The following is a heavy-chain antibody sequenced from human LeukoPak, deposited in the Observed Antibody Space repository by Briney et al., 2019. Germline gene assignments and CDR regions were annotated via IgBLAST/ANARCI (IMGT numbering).Heavy chain of an antibody. Sequence: GGSRRLSCAASGFTFSSYAMSWVRQAPGKGLEWVSAISGSGGSTYYADSVKGRFTISRDNSKNTLYLQMNSLRAEDTAVYYCAKDLGYCSGGSCYDWFDPWGQGTLVTVSS. V-gene: IGHV3-23*01. CDR2: ISGSGGST. J-gene: IGHJ5*02. CDR3: AKDLGYCSGGSCYDWFDP. CDR1: GFTFSSYA. D-gene: IGHD2-15*01.